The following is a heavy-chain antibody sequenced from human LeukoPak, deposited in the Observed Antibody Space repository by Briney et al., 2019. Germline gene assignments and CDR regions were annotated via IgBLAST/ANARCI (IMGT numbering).Heavy chain of an antibody. Sequence: GGSLRLSCAASGFTFSSVGMSWVRQAPGKGLEWVSGIKGSATKTYYADSVKGRFTISRDNFKNTLSLAMNGLRFEDSGIYHCARGRSSGSFNELLSWGQGARVTVSS. CDR2: IKGSATKT. D-gene: IGHD3-10*01. J-gene: IGHJ5*02. V-gene: IGHV3-23*01. CDR3: ARGRSSGSFNELLS. CDR1: GFTFSSVG.